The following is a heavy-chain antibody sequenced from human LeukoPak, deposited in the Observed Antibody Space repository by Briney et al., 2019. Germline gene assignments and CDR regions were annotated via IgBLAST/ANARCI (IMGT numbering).Heavy chain of an antibody. CDR3: ARGGGYSYGPPGGFDP. J-gene: IGHJ5*02. D-gene: IGHD5-18*01. V-gene: IGHV3-20*01. CDR2: INWNGGST. CDR1: GFTFDDYG. Sequence: GGSLRLSCAASGFTFDDYGMSWVRQAPGKGLEWVSGINWNGGSTGYADSVKGRFTISRDNAKNSLYLQMNSLRAEDTALYHCARGGGYSYGPPGGFDPWGQGTLVIVSS.